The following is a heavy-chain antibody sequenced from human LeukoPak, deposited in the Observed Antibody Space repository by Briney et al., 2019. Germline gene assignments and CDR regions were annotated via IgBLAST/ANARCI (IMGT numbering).Heavy chain of an antibody. J-gene: IGHJ5*02. V-gene: IGHV1-8*01. CDR3: ASRRFGGNWFDP. CDR2: MNPNSGNT. Sequence: ASVKVSCKASGYTFTSYDINWVRQATGQGLEWMGWMNPNSGNTGYAQEFQGRVTMTRNTSISTAYMELSSLRSEDTAVYYCASRRFGGNWFDPWGQGTLVTVSS. D-gene: IGHD3-16*01. CDR1: GYTFTSYD.